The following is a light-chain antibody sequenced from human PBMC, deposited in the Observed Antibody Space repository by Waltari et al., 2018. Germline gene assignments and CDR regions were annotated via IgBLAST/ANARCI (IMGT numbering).Light chain of an antibody. CDR2: VNRHGSN. V-gene: IGLV4-69*02. Sequence: QQQKEGTRYLVNVNRHGSNSKGDVIPARFSGSGSGAERYLTVSSRQSEDEADYYCQTGGHGACVFGGGTKLTVL. CDR3: QTGGHGACV. J-gene: IGLJ3*02.